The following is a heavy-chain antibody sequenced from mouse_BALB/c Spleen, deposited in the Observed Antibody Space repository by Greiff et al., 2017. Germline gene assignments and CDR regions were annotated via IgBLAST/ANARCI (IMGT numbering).Heavy chain of an antibody. CDR2: ISYAGSN. D-gene: IGHD2-2*01. CDR1: GYSITSGYY. J-gene: IGHJ2*01. Sequence: VQLQQSGPGLVKPSQSLSLTCSVTGYSITSGYYWYWIRQVPGDQLEWVGYISYAGSNNYNPSLKNRIAITRDTSKNQFFLKLNSVTTEDTATYYCARGAGYDDDYWGQGTTLTVSS. V-gene: IGHV3-6*02. CDR3: ARGAGYDDDY.